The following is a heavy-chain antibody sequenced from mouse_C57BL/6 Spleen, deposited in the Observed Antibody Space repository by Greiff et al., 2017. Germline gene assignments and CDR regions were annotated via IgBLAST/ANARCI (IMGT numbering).Heavy chain of an antibody. CDR1: GYTFTGYW. Sequence: VQLQQSGAELMKPGASVKLSCKATGYTFTGYWIEWVKQRPGHGLEWIGEILSGGGSTNYNEMFKGKSTFTAGTSSHTAYMQLSGLTTGDSAIYYCASHEAMDYWGQGTSVTVSS. CDR3: ASHEAMDY. J-gene: IGHJ4*01. V-gene: IGHV1-9*01. CDR2: ILSGGGST.